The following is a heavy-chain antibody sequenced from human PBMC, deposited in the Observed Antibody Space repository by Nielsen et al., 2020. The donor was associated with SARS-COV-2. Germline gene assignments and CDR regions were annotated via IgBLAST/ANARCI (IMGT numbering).Heavy chain of an antibody. Sequence: WNRQPPGKGLEWVSAISGSGGSTYYADSVKGRFTISRDNSKNTLYLQMNSLRAEDTAVYYCAKVNGYYYGSGSYKGSEIDYWGQGTLVTVSS. CDR2: ISGSGGST. D-gene: IGHD3-10*01. CDR3: AKVNGYYYGSGSYKGSEIDY. J-gene: IGHJ4*02. V-gene: IGHV3-23*01.